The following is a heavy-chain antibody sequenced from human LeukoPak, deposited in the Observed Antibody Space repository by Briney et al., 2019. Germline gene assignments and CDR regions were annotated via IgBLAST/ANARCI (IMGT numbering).Heavy chain of an antibody. CDR2: INTNTGNP. Sequence: XXXXYTFTXYAMNWVRQAPGQGLEWMRWINTNTGNPTYAQGFTGRFVFSLDTSVSTAYLRISSLKAEDTAVYYCAXEFGGXYYYXDVWGKGTTVTVSS. J-gene: IGHJ6*03. CDR3: AXEFGGXYYYXDV. D-gene: IGHD3-16*01. CDR1: XYTFTXYA. V-gene: IGHV7-4-1*02.